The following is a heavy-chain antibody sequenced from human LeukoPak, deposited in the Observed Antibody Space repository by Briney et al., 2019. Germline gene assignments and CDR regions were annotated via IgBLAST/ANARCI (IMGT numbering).Heavy chain of an antibody. CDR1: GGSFSGYY. CDR3: ARVAHFTFGAYGMDV. Sequence: SETLSLTCAVYGGSFSGYYWSWIRQPPGKGLEWIGEINHSGSTNYNPSLKSRVTISVDTSKNQFSLKLSSVTAADTAVYYCARVAHFTFGAYGMDVWGQGTTVTVSS. V-gene: IGHV4-34*01. D-gene: IGHD3-16*01. J-gene: IGHJ6*02. CDR2: INHSGST.